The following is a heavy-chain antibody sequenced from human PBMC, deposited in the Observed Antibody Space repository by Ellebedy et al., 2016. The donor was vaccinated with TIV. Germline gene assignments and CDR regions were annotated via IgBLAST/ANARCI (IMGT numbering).Heavy chain of an antibody. Sequence: MPSETLSLTCTVSGDSISSSHWSWIRQPPGTGLEWIGHITYSGSTSYNPSLKSRVSISVDTPKKQYSLKLSSVTAADTAVYYCARAFQYSSGWAFDYWGQGTLVTVSS. V-gene: IGHV4-59*12. CDR1: GDSISSSH. CDR3: ARAFQYSSGWAFDY. D-gene: IGHD6-19*01. CDR2: ITYSGST. J-gene: IGHJ4*02.